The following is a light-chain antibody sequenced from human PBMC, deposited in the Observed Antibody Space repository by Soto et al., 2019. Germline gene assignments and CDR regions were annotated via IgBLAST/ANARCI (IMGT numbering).Light chain of an antibody. CDR2: EVT. Sequence: QSALTQPASVSGSPGQSITISCTGTSSDVGGYNYVSWYQHHPGKAPKLMIYEVTNRPSGVSNRFSGSKSGNTAFLTISGLQAENGADYYCSSYTSSSTLVFGGGTKLTVL. CDR3: SSYTSSSTLV. V-gene: IGLV2-14*01. CDR1: SSDVGGYNY. J-gene: IGLJ2*01.